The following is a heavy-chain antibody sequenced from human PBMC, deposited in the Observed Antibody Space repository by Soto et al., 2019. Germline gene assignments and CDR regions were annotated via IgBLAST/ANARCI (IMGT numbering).Heavy chain of an antibody. V-gene: IGHV1-69*01. CDR2: IIPMYGTA. CDR1: GDTFSSYG. CDR3: VRDHGYCTSRSCDRAYFDYGMEA. J-gene: IGHJ6*02. Sequence: QVQLVQSGAEVKKPGSSVKVSCKVSGDTFSSYGISWVRQDPGQGLEWMGGIIPMYGTANYSQKFQGRVTITADEHTTAAYMERSSLRSEDTAVYLCVRDHGYCTSRSCDRAYFDYGMEAWGQGTTVTVS. D-gene: IGHD2-2*03.